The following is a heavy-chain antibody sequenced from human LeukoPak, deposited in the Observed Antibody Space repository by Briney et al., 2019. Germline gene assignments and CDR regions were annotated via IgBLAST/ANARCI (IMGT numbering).Heavy chain of an antibody. CDR1: GYTFTSYG. V-gene: IGHV1-18*01. Sequence: GASVKVSCKASGYTFTSYGINWVRQAPGQGLEWMGWISAYNGNTNYAQKLQDRVTMTTDTSTRTAYMELSSLRSEDTAVYYCAGLIRFLEWPNAFDIWGQGTMVTVSS. CDR3: AGLIRFLEWPNAFDI. J-gene: IGHJ3*02. CDR2: ISAYNGNT. D-gene: IGHD3-3*01.